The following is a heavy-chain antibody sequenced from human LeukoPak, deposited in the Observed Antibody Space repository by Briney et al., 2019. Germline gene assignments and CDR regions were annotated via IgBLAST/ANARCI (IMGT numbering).Heavy chain of an antibody. J-gene: IGHJ3*02. CDR3: AKLMITFEAFDI. V-gene: IGHV3-23*01. CDR1: AFMFSSYA. Sequence: GGSLRLSCAASAFMFSSYAMSWVRQAPGKGLEWVSAISGSGGSTYYADSVKGRFTISRDNSKNTLYLQMNSLRAEDTAVYYCAKLMITFEAFDIWGQGTMVTVSS. CDR2: ISGSGGST. D-gene: IGHD3-16*01.